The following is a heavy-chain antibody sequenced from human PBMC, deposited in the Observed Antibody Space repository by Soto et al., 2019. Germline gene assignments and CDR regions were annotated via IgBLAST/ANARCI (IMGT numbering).Heavy chain of an antibody. D-gene: IGHD4-17*01. J-gene: IGHJ5*02. CDR3: ARARGGDSGDYASLFDR. CDR2: IHDSGHT. V-gene: IGHV4-30-4*01. Sequence: VQLQESGPGLVTPSQTLSLTCTVFGGSVSIGDYLWSWIRQRPGKGLEWIGYIHDSGHTYYNPSLKSRVTISLDTSKNQFSLKVTSMTAADTAVYFCARARGGDSGDYASLFDRWGQGNLVTVSS. CDR1: GGSVSIGDYL.